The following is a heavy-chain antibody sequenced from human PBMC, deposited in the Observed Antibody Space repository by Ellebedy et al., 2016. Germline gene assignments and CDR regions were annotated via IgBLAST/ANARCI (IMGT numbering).Heavy chain of an antibody. CDR1: GFIFSTYT. V-gene: IGHV3-64*01. D-gene: IGHD3-3*01. J-gene: IGHJ3*02. CDR3: AIREYVFREWDSFDI. Sequence: GESLKISCAASGFIFSTYTMHWVRQAPGKGLDYVSTVRSDGISTFYANSVKGRFTVSRDNSKNTLYLQMGSLRPEDLAVYYCAIREYVFREWDSFDIWGQGTMVTVSS. CDR2: VRSDGIST.